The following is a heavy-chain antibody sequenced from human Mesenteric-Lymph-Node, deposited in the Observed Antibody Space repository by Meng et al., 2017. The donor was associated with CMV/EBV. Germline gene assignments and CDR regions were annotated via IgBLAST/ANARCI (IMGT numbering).Heavy chain of an antibody. CDR1: GFDVSGNH. CDR2: IYGDGYT. V-gene: IGHV3-53*01. D-gene: IGHD1-26*01. J-gene: IGHJ4*02. Sequence: GESLKISCIVSGFDVSGNHINWVRQAPGKGLEWVSTIYGDGYTNSADSVKGRFAISRDTSNNRAFLQMNSLRAEDTAIYYCHGSGGYSYWGQGSLVTVSS. CDR3: HGSGGYSY.